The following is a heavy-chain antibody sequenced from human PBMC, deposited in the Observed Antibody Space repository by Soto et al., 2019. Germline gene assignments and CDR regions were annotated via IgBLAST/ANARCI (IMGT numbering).Heavy chain of an antibody. V-gene: IGHV3-9*01. J-gene: IGHJ6*03. CDR2: ISWNSGSI. Sequence: GGSLRLSCAASGFTFDDYAMHWVRQAPGKGLEWVSGISWNSGSIGYADSVKGRFTISRDNAKNSLYLQMNSLRAEDTALYYCAKALDYYYYMDVWGKGTTVTVSS. CDR3: AKALDYYYYMDV. CDR1: GFTFDDYA.